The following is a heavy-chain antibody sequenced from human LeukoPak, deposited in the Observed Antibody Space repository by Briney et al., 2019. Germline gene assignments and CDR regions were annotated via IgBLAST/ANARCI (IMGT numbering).Heavy chain of an antibody. CDR3: ATDLSGGGDYEVFNY. D-gene: IGHD3-22*01. J-gene: IGHJ4*02. CDR1: GLTFSAFG. Sequence: GGSLRLSCVVSGLTFSAFGMHWVRQAPGKGPEWVAVISHDDTYKDYAESVRGRFTISRDNSKSTLYLQMNSLRAEDTAVYSCATDLSGGGDYEVFNYWGQGTLVTVSS. CDR2: ISHDDTYK. V-gene: IGHV3-30*01.